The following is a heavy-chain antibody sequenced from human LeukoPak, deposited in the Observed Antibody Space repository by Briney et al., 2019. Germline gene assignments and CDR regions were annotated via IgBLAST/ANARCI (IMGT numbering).Heavy chain of an antibody. V-gene: IGHV3-7*01. D-gene: IGHD5/OR15-5a*01. J-gene: IGHJ6*03. CDR3: ASGSRTTRLSGYYYYMDV. CDR1: GFTFSSYW. CDR2: IKQDGSEK. Sequence: GGSLRLSCAASGFTFSSYWMSWVRQAPGKGLEWVANIKQDGSEKYYVDSVKGRFTISRDNAKNSLYLQMNSLRAEDTAVYYCASGSRTTRLSGYYYYMDVWGKGTTVTVSS.